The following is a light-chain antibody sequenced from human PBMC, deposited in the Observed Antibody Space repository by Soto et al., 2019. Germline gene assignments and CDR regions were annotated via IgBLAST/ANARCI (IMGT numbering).Light chain of an antibody. CDR3: LQDYDYPWT. V-gene: IGKV1-6*01. Sequence: AIQMTQSPSSLSASVGDRVTITCRASQAIRNDLAWYQQRPGEAPKGLIYAASSLRSGVPSRFSGSGSGIDFTLTISSLQPEDFATYYCLQDYDYPWTFGQGTKVEIK. J-gene: IGKJ1*01. CDR2: AAS. CDR1: QAIRND.